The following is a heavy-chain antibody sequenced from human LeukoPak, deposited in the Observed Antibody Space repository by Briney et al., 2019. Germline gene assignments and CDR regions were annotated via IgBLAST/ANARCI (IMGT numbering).Heavy chain of an antibody. V-gene: IGHV4-38-2*02. CDR3: AREGTVRWFDP. D-gene: IGHD1-14*01. CDR2: IYHSGYT. CDR1: GYSISSGYY. J-gene: IGHJ5*02. Sequence: SETLSLTCTVSGYSISSGYYWSWIRQSLGRGLEWIGSIYHSGYTYYNPSLKSRVTISVDTSKNQFSLTLNSVTATDTAVYYCAREGTVRWFDPWGQGTLVPVSS.